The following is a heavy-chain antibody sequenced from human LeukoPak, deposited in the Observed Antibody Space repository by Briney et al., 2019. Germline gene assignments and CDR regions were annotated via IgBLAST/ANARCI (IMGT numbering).Heavy chain of an antibody. Sequence: PGGSLRLSCAASGFTFSSYGMHWVRQAPGKGLEWVAFIRYDGSNKYYADSVKGRFTISRDNSKNTLYLQMNSPRAEDTAVYYCAKDRGQQSADFDYWGQGTLVTVSS. V-gene: IGHV3-30*02. CDR3: AKDRGQQSADFDY. CDR1: GFTFSSYG. J-gene: IGHJ4*02. D-gene: IGHD6-13*01. CDR2: IRYDGSNK.